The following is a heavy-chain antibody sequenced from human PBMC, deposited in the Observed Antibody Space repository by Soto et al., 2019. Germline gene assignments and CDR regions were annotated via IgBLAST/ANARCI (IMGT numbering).Heavy chain of an antibody. CDR1: GDSIRSVGYY. D-gene: IGHD6-25*01. J-gene: IGHJ5*02. CDR3: GRGVSSGWSPTRVDP. CDR2: VYGVGTS. V-gene: IGHV4-30-4*08. Sequence: QIQLQESGPGLVKPSETLSLTCSVSGDSIRSVGYYWTWIRQPPGKGLEWLGDVYGVGTSRYNASLRSRLYISAGEFDNAISVTRTSVTATDTAVYFCGRGVSSGWSPTRVDPWGHGFLTGVSS.